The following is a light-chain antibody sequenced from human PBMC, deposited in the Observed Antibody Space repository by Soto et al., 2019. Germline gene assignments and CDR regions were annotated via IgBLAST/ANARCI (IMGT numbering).Light chain of an antibody. Sequence: DIVITQSPATLSVSPRGRATLSCRASQSISDTLAWYQQKPGQAPRLLIYGASKRATGFPARFSGSGSGTDFTLTISSLEPEDFAVYYCQQRSNWPLITFGQGTRLEIK. J-gene: IGKJ5*01. CDR1: QSISDT. CDR2: GAS. CDR3: QQRSNWPLIT. V-gene: IGKV3-11*01.